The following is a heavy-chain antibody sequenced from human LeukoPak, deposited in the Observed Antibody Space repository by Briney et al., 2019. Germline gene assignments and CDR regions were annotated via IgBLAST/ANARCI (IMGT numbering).Heavy chain of an antibody. J-gene: IGHJ5*02. CDR1: GFTFSSYE. CDR3: ARSGSYDGWFDT. V-gene: IGHV3-48*03. CDR2: ISSSGSTI. Sequence: GGSLRLSCAASGFTFSSYEMNWVRQAPGKGLEWVSYISSSGSTIYYADSVKGRFTISRDNAKNSLYLQMNSLRAEDTAVYYCARSGSYDGWFDTGGQGTLVTVS. D-gene: IGHD1-26*01.